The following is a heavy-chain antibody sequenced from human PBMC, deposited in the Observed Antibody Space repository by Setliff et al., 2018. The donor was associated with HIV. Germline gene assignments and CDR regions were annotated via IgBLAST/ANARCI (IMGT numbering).Heavy chain of an antibody. D-gene: IGHD3-16*02. CDR3: ARHNVITYGGLIYDYLYYGLDV. J-gene: IGHJ6*02. CDR1: GDSLGSHY. CDR2: VDYSWTP. Sequence: PSETLSLTCSVSGDSLGSHYWSWVRQPPGKGLEWIGSVDYSWTPNYSPSLKSRVTISLDTSKNEIYLNVTSVTVADTAVYYCARHNVITYGGLIYDYLYYGLDVWGRGTPVTVSS. V-gene: IGHV4-59*11.